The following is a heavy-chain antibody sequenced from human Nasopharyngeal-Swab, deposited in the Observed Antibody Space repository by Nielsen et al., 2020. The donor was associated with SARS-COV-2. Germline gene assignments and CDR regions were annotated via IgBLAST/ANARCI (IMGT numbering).Heavy chain of an antibody. Sequence: ASVKVSCKASGYTFTSNVLNWVRQAPGQGPEYIGWISTKTEAPTYAQAFTGRFVISLDTSVSTTYLQISSLKADDTAVYYCARENQEYANIWIDYWGQGTQVTVSS. J-gene: IGHJ4*02. CDR2: ISTKTEAP. CDR3: ARENQEYANIWIDY. D-gene: IGHD1-1*01. V-gene: IGHV7-4-1*02. CDR1: GYTFTSNV.